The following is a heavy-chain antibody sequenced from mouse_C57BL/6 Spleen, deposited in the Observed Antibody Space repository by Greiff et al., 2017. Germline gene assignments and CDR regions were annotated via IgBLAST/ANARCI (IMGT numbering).Heavy chain of an antibody. V-gene: IGHV1-15*01. J-gene: IGHJ2*01. D-gene: IGHD1-1*01. CDR1: GYTFTDYE. CDR3: TRVRYYYGSSYRGYFDY. CDR2: IDPETGGP. Sequence: QVQLKESGAELVRPGASVTLSCKASGYTFTDYEMHWVKQTPVHGLEWIGAIDPETGGPAYNQKFKGKAILTADKSSSTAYREPRSLTSEDSAVYYWTRVRYYYGSSYRGYFDYWGQGTTLTVSS.